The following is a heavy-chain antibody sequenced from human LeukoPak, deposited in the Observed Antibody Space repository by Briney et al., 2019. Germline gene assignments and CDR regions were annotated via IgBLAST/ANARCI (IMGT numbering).Heavy chain of an antibody. Sequence: PGGSLRLSRAASGFTFSSYWMSWVRQAPGKGLEWVANIKQDGSEKYYVDSVKGRFTISRDNAKNSLYLQMNSLRAEDTAVYYCARVPFGGDYGSGDLYYYYYYMDVWGKGTTVTVSS. J-gene: IGHJ6*03. CDR1: GFTFSSYW. CDR3: ARVPFGGDYGSGDLYYYYYYMDV. CDR2: IKQDGSEK. V-gene: IGHV3-7*01. D-gene: IGHD3-10*01.